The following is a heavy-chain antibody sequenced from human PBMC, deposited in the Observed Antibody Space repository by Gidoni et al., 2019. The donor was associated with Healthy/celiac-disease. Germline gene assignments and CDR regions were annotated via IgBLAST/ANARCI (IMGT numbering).Heavy chain of an antibody. CDR3: AREMSYNWNYRCAFDI. CDR2: ISSSGSTI. Sequence: EVQLVESGGGLVQPGGSLRLSCAASGFTFSSYEMNWVRQAPGKGLEWVSYISSSGSTIYYADSVKARFTISRDNAKNSLYLQMNSLRAEDTAVYYCAREMSYNWNYRCAFDIWGQGTMVTVSS. V-gene: IGHV3-48*03. J-gene: IGHJ3*02. D-gene: IGHD1-7*01. CDR1: GFTFSSYE.